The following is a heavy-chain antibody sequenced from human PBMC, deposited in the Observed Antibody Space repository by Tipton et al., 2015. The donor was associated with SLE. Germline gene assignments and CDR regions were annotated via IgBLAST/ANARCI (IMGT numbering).Heavy chain of an antibody. CDR3: ARGGDSSDFHAWFDP. D-gene: IGHD3-3*01. CDR2: INHSGST. V-gene: IGHV4-34*01. J-gene: IGHJ5*02. CDR1: GGSFSGYY. Sequence: TLSLTCAVYGGSFSGYYWSWIRQPPGKGLEWIGEINHSGSTNYNPSLKSRVTISVDTSKNQFSLKLSSVTAADTAVYYCARGGDSSDFHAWFDPWGQGTLVTVSS.